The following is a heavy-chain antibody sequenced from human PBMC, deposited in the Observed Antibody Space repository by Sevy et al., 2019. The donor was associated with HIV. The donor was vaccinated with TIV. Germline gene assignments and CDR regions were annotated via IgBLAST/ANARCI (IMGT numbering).Heavy chain of an antibody. CDR3: ARDLISPYYYDTSGHADAFDI. V-gene: IGHV3-21*01. CDR1: GFSFSSYS. Sequence: GGSLRLSCVASGFSFSSYSMNWVRQAPGKGLEWVSSISTGTSYISYADSVHGRFTISRDNAKNSLYLQMNSLRAEDTAVYYCARDLISPYYYDTSGHADAFDIWGQGTLVTVSS. J-gene: IGHJ3*02. D-gene: IGHD3-22*01. CDR2: ISTGTSYI.